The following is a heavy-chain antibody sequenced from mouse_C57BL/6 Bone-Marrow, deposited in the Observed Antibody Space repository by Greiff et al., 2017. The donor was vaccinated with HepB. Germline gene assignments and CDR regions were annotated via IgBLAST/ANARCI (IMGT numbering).Heavy chain of an antibody. CDR2: ISNGGGST. Sequence: EVQVVESGGGLVQPGGSLKLSCAASGFTFSDYYMYWVRQTPEKRLEWVAYISNGGGSTYYPDTVKGRFTISRDNAKNTLYLQMSRLKSEDTAMYYCASPDSSGYDYAMDYWGQGTSVTVAS. J-gene: IGHJ4*01. V-gene: IGHV5-12*01. D-gene: IGHD3-2*02. CDR1: GFTFSDYY. CDR3: ASPDSSGYDYAMDY.